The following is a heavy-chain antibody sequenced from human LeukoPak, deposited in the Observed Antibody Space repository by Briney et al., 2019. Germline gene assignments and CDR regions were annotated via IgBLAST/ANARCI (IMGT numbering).Heavy chain of an antibody. Sequence: SETLSLTCTVSGGSISNYYWSWIRQPPGKGLEWIGYIYYSGSTNYNPSLKSRVTISVDTSKNQFSLKLSSVTAADTAVYYCARRGDYGGNLDYWGQGTLVTVSS. D-gene: IGHD4-23*01. CDR3: ARRGDYGGNLDY. CDR1: GGSISNYY. CDR2: IYYSGST. V-gene: IGHV4-59*01. J-gene: IGHJ4*02.